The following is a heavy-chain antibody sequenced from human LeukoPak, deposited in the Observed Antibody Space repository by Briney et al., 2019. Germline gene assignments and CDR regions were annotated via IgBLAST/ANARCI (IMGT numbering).Heavy chain of an antibody. D-gene: IGHD3-22*01. CDR1: GYTFTSYD. Sequence: GASVKVSCKASGYTFTSYDINWVRQATGQGLEWMGWMNPNSGNTGYAQKFQGRVTMTRNTSISTAYMELSSLRSEDTALYYCAKGPYYYDSSGYYYFPHFDYWGQGTLVTVSS. V-gene: IGHV1-8*01. CDR2: MNPNSGNT. CDR3: AKGPYYYDSSGYYYFPHFDY. J-gene: IGHJ4*02.